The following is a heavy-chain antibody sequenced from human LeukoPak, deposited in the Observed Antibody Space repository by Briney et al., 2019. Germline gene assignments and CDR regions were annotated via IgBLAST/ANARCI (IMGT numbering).Heavy chain of an antibody. Sequence: GGSLRHSCAASGFTFRNYVMNWVRPAPGKGREWVTNIWYDGSNKYYADSVKSRFIISRDNSKNTLYLQMNSLRAEDTAVYYCATVRGCGGDCYYLDYWGQGTLVTVSS. V-gene: IGHV3-33*01. J-gene: IGHJ4*02. D-gene: IGHD2-21*02. CDR2: IWYDGSNK. CDR3: ATVRGCGGDCYYLDY. CDR1: GFTFRNYV.